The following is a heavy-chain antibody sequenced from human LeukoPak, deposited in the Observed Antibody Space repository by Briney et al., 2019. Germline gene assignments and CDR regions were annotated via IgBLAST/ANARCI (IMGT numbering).Heavy chain of an antibody. J-gene: IGHJ2*01. CDR2: IFSSGST. Sequence: SETLSLTCSVSGGSINNNYWSWIRQSPGKRRQWIGYIFSSGSTNYNPSLKSRVAISVDTSKNQFSLNLNSVPAADTAVYYCARSYGGAWYFDLWGRGTLVTVSS. V-gene: IGHV4-59*01. CDR3: ARSYGGAWYFDL. D-gene: IGHD4-23*01. CDR1: GGSINNNY.